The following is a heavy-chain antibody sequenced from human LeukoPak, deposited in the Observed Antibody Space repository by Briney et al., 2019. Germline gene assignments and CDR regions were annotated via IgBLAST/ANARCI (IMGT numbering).Heavy chain of an antibody. J-gene: IGHJ4*02. CDR3: ARHSVTTVLFRY. Sequence: SETLSLTCTVSGGSISSSSHYWGWIRQPPGKGPEWIGSIYYSGSTYYNPSLKSRVTISVDTSKNQFSLKLSSVTAADTAVYYCARHSVTTVLFRYWGQGTLVTVSS. CDR2: IYYSGST. V-gene: IGHV4-39*01. D-gene: IGHD4-17*01. CDR1: GGSISSSSHY.